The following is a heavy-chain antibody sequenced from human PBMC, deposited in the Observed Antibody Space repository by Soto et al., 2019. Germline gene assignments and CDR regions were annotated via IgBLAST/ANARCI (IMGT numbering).Heavy chain of an antibody. D-gene: IGHD3-10*01. CDR2: IYPGDSDT. CDR1: GYTFSTYW. V-gene: IGHV5-51*01. CDR3: ARKFAPEFFDS. Sequence: GESLKISCKGSGYTFSTYWIAWVRQMPGKGLEWMGIIYPGDSDTKYSPAFQGQVTISADKSINTAYLQWTSLEASDTAMYYCARKFAPEFFDSWGQGTLVTVSA. J-gene: IGHJ4*02.